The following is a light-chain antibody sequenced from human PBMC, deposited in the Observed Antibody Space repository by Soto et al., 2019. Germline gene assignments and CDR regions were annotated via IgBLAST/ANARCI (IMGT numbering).Light chain of an antibody. CDR2: HDN. J-gene: IGLJ2*01. CDR3: ATWDSSLSAEA. Sequence: QSVLTQPPSVSAAPGQKVSISCSGSSSNIGNNYVSWYQQFPGKAPKLLIYHDNQRPSVISDRISGSKSGTSATLGITGLQTGDEADYYCATWDSSLSAEAFGGGTKLTVL. CDR1: SSNIGNNY. V-gene: IGLV1-51*01.